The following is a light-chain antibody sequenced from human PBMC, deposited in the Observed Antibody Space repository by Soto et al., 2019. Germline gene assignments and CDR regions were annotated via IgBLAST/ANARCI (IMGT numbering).Light chain of an antibody. CDR1: QGILSY. J-gene: IGKJ5*01. CDR3: QQLNSYPPL. Sequence: DSQLAQSPSFLSSSVGDRVTITCRASQGILSYLAWYKQKTGKDPKLLIYAASTLQSGVQSRLSGSGSGTELTLTISSLQPEDFATYYCQQLNSYPPLFGQGTRLEIK. V-gene: IGKV1-9*01. CDR2: AAS.